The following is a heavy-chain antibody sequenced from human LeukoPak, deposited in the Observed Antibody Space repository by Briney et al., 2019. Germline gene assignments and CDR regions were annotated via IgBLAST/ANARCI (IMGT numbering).Heavy chain of an antibody. D-gene: IGHD3-22*01. CDR2: ISDTGGRT. CDR1: GITLSNYG. J-gene: IGHJ4*02. Sequence: SGGSLRLSCAVSGITLSNYGMTWVRQAPGKGLEWVAGISDTGGRTNYADSVKGRFTISRDNPKNTLYLQMNSLRAEETAVYFCAKRGVVIRVILVGFHKEAYYFDSWGQGALVTVSS. V-gene: IGHV3-23*01. CDR3: AKRGVVIRVILVGFHKEAYYFDS.